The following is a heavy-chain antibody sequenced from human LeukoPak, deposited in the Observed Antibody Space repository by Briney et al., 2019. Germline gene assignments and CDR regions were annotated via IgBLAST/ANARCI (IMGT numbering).Heavy chain of an antibody. Sequence: GESLKISCKDSRNSFSTSWIGWVRQMPGQGLEWMGTIYPDDSDTRYSPSFQGQVTISADKSISTAYLQWSSLKASDTAMYYCARLRPDAFDIWGQGTMVTVSS. V-gene: IGHV5-51*01. J-gene: IGHJ3*02. CDR2: IYPDDSDT. CDR1: RNSFSTSW. CDR3: ARLRPDAFDI.